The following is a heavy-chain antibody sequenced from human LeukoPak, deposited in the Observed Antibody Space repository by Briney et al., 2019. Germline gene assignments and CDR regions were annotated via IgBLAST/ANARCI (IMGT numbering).Heavy chain of an antibody. V-gene: IGHV3-7*01. CDR3: AREYDSSWPS. Sequence: GGPLRLSCAASGFTFSNYWMTWVRQAPGKGLEWVANINQDGSEKHYVDSVKGRFTMSRDNAKNSLYLEMIGLRGEDTAIYYCAREYDSSWPSWGQGTLVTVSS. J-gene: IGHJ5*02. D-gene: IGHD3-22*01. CDR1: GFTFSNYW. CDR2: INQDGSEK.